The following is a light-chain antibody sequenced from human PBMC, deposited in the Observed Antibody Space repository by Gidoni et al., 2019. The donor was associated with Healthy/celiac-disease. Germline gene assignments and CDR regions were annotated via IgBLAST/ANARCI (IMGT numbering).Light chain of an antibody. CDR1: QSISSY. V-gene: IGKV1-39*01. CDR2: AAS. Sequence: DIQMTQSPSSLSASVGDRVNITCRASQSISSYLNWYQQQPGKAPKLLIYAASSLQSGVPSSFSGSGSGTDFTLTISSLQPEDFATYYCQQSYSTPFTFGPGTKVDIK. J-gene: IGKJ3*01. CDR3: QQSYSTPFT.